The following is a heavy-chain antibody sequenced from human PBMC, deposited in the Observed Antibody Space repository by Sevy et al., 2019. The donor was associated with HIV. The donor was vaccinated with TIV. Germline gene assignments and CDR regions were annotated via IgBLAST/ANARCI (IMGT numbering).Heavy chain of an antibody. V-gene: IGHV1-18*01. J-gene: IGHJ4*02. CDR3: GRATFAINFGGVIAPFDY. Sequence: ASVKVSCKASGYTFTSYGISWVRQAPGQGLEWMGWISAYNGKTNYAQKLQGRVDMTTDKSRGTAYMDLRSLRSDDTAEYYCGRATFAINFGGVIAPFDYWGQGTLVTVSS. D-gene: IGHD3-16*02. CDR1: GYTFTSYG. CDR2: ISAYNGKT.